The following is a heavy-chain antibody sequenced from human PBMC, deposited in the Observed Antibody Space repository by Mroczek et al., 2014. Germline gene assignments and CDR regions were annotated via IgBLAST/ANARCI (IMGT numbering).Heavy chain of an antibody. CDR2: ISGSGGST. V-gene: IGHV3-23*01. Sequence: EVQLLETGGGLVQPGGSLRLSCAASGFTFSSYAMSWVRQAPGKGLEWVSAISGSGGSTYYADSVKGRFTISRDNSKNTLYLQMNSLRAEDTAVYYCASTHTRTGTTRRDWFDPWGQGTLVTVSS. D-gene: IGHD1-7*01. CDR1: GFTFSSYA. CDR3: ASTHTRTGTTRRDWFDP. J-gene: IGHJ5*02.